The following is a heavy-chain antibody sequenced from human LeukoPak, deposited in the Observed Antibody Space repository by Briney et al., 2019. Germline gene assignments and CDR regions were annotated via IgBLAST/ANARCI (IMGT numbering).Heavy chain of an antibody. CDR1: GYSVSSSGYY. V-gene: IGHV4-39*07. D-gene: IGHD2-21*02. J-gene: IGHJ5*02. Sequence: KTSETLSLTCIVSGYSVSSSGYYWGWIRQPPGKGLEWIGNTYYSGSTYYNPSLKSRVTISVDTSKNQFSLKLSFVTAADTAVYYCARWWAYCGGDCYSSSIHDIQDNWFDPWGQGTLVTVSS. CDR3: ARWWAYCGGDCYSSSIHDIQDNWFDP. CDR2: TYYSGST.